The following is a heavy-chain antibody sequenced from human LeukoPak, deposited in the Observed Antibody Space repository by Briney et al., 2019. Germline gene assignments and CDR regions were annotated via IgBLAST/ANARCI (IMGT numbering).Heavy chain of an antibody. D-gene: IGHD6-13*01. CDR2: INTNTGNP. J-gene: IGHJ6*03. CDR3: ARISSSQPVWGYMDV. Sequence: GASVKVSCKASGYTFTSYAMNWVRQAPGQGLEWMGWINTNTGNPTYAQGFTGRFVFSLDTSVSTAYLQISSLKAEDTAVYYCARISSSQPVWGYMDVWGKGTTVTVSS. CDR1: GYTFTSYA. V-gene: IGHV7-4-1*02.